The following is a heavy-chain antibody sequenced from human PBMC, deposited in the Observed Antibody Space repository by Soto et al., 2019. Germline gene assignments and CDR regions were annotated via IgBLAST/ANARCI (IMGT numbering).Heavy chain of an antibody. CDR3: ARAGFSTSRLGILAIGVHGVEIDY. J-gene: IGHJ4*02. D-gene: IGHD6-13*01. CDR1: GYTFISYG. CDR2: ISAYNGKT. Sequence: QVQLVQSGAEVKKTGASVEVSCKASGYTFISYGISWVRQAPGQGLEWMGWISAYNGKTNYAQKFQGRVTMTTDTSTSTAYMELRSLRADDTAVYYCARAGFSTSRLGILAIGVHGVEIDYWCQGTLVTVSS. V-gene: IGHV1-18*01.